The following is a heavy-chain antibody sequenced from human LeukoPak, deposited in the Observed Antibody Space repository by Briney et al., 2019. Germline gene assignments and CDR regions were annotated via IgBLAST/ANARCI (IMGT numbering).Heavy chain of an antibody. V-gene: IGHV1-58*02. Sequence: SVKVSCKASGFTFTSSAMQWVRQARGQRLEWIGWIVVGSGNTNYAQKFQERVTITRDTSTSTVYMELSNLRSEDTAVYYCAREGSRRWDPIDYWGQGTLVTVSS. CDR2: IVVGSGNT. J-gene: IGHJ4*02. CDR1: GFTFTSSA. CDR3: AREGSRRWDPIDY. D-gene: IGHD1-26*01.